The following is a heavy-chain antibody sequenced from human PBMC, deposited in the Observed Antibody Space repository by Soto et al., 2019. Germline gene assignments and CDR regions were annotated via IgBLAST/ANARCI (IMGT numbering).Heavy chain of an antibody. J-gene: IGHJ4*02. D-gene: IGHD5-12*01. Sequence: QVQLQQWGAGLLKPSETLSLNCAVNGGSLSGYYWSWIRQPPGKGLEWIGEIKDGGYTNYSPSLKSRATISSDRSNNQFSLRLNSVTAADTGVDYCARGQEGVVATHWDQGALVTVSS. V-gene: IGHV4-34*01. CDR3: ARGQEGVVATH. CDR2: IKDGGYT. CDR1: GGSLSGYY.